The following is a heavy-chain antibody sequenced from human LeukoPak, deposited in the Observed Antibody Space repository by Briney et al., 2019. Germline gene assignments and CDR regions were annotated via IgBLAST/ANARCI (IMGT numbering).Heavy chain of an antibody. V-gene: IGHV3-30*04. D-gene: IGHD1-14*01. J-gene: IGHJ4*02. CDR2: ISYDGSNK. Sequence: QPGRSLRLSCAAPGFTFSSYAMHWVRQAPGKGLEWVAVISYDGSNKYYADSVKGRFTISRDNSKNTLYLQMNSLRAEDTAVYYCARDRDRRYFDYWGQGTLVTVSS. CDR3: ARDRDRRYFDY. CDR1: GFTFSSYA.